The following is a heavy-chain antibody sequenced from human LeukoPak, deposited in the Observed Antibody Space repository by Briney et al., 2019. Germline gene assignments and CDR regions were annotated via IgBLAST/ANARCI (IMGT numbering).Heavy chain of an antibody. D-gene: IGHD2-15*01. V-gene: IGHV3-21*01. J-gene: IGHJ3*02. CDR1: GFTFSSYS. CDR3: ARDLEDIVVVVAATHASAFDI. Sequence: TGGSLRLSCAASGFTFSSYSMNWVRQAPGKGLEWVSSISSSSYIYYADSVKGRFTISRDNAKNSLYLQMNSLRAEDTAVYYCARDLEDIVVVVAATHASAFDIWGQGTMVTVSS. CDR2: ISSSSYI.